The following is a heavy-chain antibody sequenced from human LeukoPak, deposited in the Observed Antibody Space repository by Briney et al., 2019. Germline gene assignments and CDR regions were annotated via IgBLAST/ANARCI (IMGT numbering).Heavy chain of an antibody. Sequence: PSETLSLTCTVSGGSISSYYWSWIRRPARKGLEWIGRIYTSGSTNYNPSLKSRVTMSVDTSKNQFSLKLSSVTAADTAVYYCARGSVGSSSPWFDPWGQGTLVTVSS. CDR2: IYTSGST. V-gene: IGHV4-4*07. D-gene: IGHD6-13*01. CDR1: GGSISSYY. J-gene: IGHJ5*02. CDR3: ARGSVGSSSPWFDP.